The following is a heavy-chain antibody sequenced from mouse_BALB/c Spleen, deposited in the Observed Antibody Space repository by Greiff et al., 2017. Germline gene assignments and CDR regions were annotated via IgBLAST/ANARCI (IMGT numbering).Heavy chain of an antibody. D-gene: IGHD4-1*01. J-gene: IGHJ2*01. Sequence: EVHLVESGGGLVQPGGSLRLSCATSGFTFTDYYMSWVRQPPGKALEWLGFIRNKANGYTTEYSASVKGRFTISRDNSQSILYLQMNTLRAEDSATYYCARRGTGFDYWGQGTTLTVSS. CDR2: IRNKANGYTT. CDR1: GFTFTDYY. CDR3: ARRGTGFDY. V-gene: IGHV7-3*02.